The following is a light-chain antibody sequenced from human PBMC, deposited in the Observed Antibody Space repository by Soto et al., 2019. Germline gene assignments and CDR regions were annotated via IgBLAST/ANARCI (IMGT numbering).Light chain of an antibody. CDR3: QQIYTIPLT. J-gene: IGKJ4*01. V-gene: IGKV1-12*01. CDR1: QGISRW. Sequence: IQMTQSPSSVSASVGDRVTITCRASQGISRWLAWYQQKPGKAPKLLIYTASRLQSGVPSRFSGSASGTDFTLTISSLQPEDSATYYCQQIYTIPLTFGGGTKVDIK. CDR2: TAS.